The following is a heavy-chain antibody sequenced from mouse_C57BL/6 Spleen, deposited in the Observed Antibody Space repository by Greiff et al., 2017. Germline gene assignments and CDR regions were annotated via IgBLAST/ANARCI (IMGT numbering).Heavy chain of an antibody. CDR3: ARCGSSYDYAMDY. D-gene: IGHD1-1*01. CDR1: GYTFTSYW. V-gene: IGHV1-53*01. CDR2: INPSNGST. Sequence: QVQLQQPGTELVKPGASVKLSCKASGYTFTSYWMHWVKQRPGQGLEWIGNINPSNGSTKYNEKFKGKATLTVDTSSSTAYMELHSLTSEDSAVYFCARCGSSYDYAMDYWGQGTSVTVSS. J-gene: IGHJ4*01.